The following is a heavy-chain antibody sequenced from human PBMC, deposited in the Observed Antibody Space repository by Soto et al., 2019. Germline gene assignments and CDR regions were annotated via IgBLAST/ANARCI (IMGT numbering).Heavy chain of an antibody. V-gene: IGHV4-30-4*01. Sequence: PSETLSLTCSVYGGSISSAEHYWSWIRQPPGKGLEWIGYIYYSGSTYDNPSLRRRITISIDTSKNQFSLKLSSMTAAGTAVYYCARGPDYHMDVWGQGTTVTVSS. CDR2: IYYSGST. J-gene: IGHJ6*02. CDR3: ARGPDYHMDV. CDR1: GGSISSAEHY.